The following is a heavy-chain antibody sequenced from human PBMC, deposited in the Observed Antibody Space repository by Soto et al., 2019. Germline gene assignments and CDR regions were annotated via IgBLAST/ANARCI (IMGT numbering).Heavy chain of an antibody. D-gene: IGHD3-3*01. V-gene: IGHV3-30*18. Sequence: PGGSLRLSCAASGFTFSSYGMHWVRQAPGKGLEWVAVISYDGSNKYYADSVKGRFTISRDNSKNTLYLQMNSLRAEDTAVYYCAKDGGLRFLEWLLRSPWGQGTLVTVSS. CDR1: GFTFSSYG. J-gene: IGHJ5*02. CDR2: ISYDGSNK. CDR3: AKDGGLRFLEWLLRSP.